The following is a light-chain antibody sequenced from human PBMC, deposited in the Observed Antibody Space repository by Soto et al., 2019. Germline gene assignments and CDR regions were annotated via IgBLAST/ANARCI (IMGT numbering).Light chain of an antibody. V-gene: IGKV3-15*01. J-gene: IGKJ1*01. CDR1: QSVRSN. CDR2: GAS. Sequence: EIVMTQSPATLSLSPGERATLSCRASQSVRSNLAWYQQKPGQAPRLLIYGASTRATGIPARFSGSGSGTEFTLTISSLQSEDFAVYYCQQYDNWPRTFGQGTKVDI. CDR3: QQYDNWPRT.